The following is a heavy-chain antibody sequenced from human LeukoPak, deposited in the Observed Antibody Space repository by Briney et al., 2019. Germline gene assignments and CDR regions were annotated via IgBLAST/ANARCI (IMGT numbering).Heavy chain of an antibody. CDR2: IYYSGST. D-gene: IGHD3-3*01. V-gene: IGHV4-59*08. Sequence: SETLSLTCTVSGGSISSYYWSWIRQPPGKGLEWIGYIYYSGSTNYNPSLKSRVTISVDTSKNQFSLKLSSVTAADTAVYYCATTPSYDFWSGPGARFYYMDVWGKGTTVTVSS. CDR3: ATTPSYDFWSGPGARFYYMDV. CDR1: GGSISSYY. J-gene: IGHJ6*03.